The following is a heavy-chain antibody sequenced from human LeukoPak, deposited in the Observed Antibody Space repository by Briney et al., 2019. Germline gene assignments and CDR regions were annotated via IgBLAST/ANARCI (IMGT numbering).Heavy chain of an antibody. CDR2: IRYDGSNK. V-gene: IGHV3-30*02. CDR3: ARDGTPIFGVVIIDY. J-gene: IGHJ4*02. D-gene: IGHD3-3*01. Sequence: GGSLRLSCAASGFTFSSYGMHWVRQVPGKGLEWVAFIRYDGSNKYYADSVKGRFTISRDNSKNTLYLQMNSLRAEDTAVYYCARDGTPIFGVVIIDYWGQGTLVTVSS. CDR1: GFTFSSYG.